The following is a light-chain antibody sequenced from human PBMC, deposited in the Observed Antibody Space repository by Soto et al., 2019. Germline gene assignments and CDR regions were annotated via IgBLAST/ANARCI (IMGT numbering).Light chain of an antibody. CDR2: EVS. CDR3: SSYINSSTYV. CDR1: SSDVGANNY. Sequence: QSALTQPASVSGSPGQPITISCTGTSSDVGANNYVSWYQHHPGKAPKLLIYEVSNRPSGVSSRFSGSKSGNTASLTISGLQAEDEADYYCSSYINSSTYVFGTGTKLTVL. V-gene: IGLV2-14*01. J-gene: IGLJ1*01.